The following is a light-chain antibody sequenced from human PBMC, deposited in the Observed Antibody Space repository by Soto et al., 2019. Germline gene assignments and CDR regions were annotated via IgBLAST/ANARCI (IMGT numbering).Light chain of an antibody. J-gene: IGKJ2*01. CDR1: QNILTY. CDR3: QQSYSFPLT. CDR2: AAS. Sequence: DIQMTQSPSSLSASVGDRVTITCRSSQNILTYLNWYQQKAGEVPRFLIYAASNLQDGVPSRFSGRESGTEFTLTISSLQPEDFATYFCQQSYSFPLTFGQGTKLA. V-gene: IGKV1-39*01.